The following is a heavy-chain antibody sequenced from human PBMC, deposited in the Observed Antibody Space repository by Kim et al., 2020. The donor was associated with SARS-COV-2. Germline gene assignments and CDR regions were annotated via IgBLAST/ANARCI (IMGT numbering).Heavy chain of an antibody. CDR2: ISYDGSNK. CDR3: ARDSPVPNIVLMVYAIGDFDY. J-gene: IGHJ4*02. D-gene: IGHD2-8*01. V-gene: IGHV3-30-3*01. CDR1: GFTFSSYA. Sequence: GGSLRLSCAASGFTFSSYAMHWVRQAPGKGLEWVAVISYDGSNKYYADSVKGRFTISRDNSKNTLYLQMNSLRAEDTAVYYCARDSPVPNIVLMVYAIGDFDYWGQGTLVTVSS.